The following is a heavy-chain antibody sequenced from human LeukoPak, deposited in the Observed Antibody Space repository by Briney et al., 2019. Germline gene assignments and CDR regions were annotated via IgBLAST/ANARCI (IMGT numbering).Heavy chain of an antibody. D-gene: IGHD2-21*02. Sequence: GGSLRLSCTASGFTFGDYAMSWFRQAPGKGLEWVGFIRSKTYGGTTEYAASVKGRFTISRDDSKSIAYLQMNSLKTEDTAVYYCTRGRVVTAISFDYWGQGTLVTVSS. CDR1: GFTFGDYA. CDR2: IRSKTYGGTT. CDR3: TRGRVVTAISFDY. V-gene: IGHV3-49*03. J-gene: IGHJ4*02.